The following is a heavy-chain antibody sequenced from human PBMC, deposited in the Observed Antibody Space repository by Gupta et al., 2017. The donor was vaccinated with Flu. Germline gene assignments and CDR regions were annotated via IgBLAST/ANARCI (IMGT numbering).Heavy chain of an antibody. CDR2: IGSGGNT. CDR1: GVTISGCH. CDR3: ARDFDWAFQH. Sequence: EVQLVESGGGLVQPGGSLRLSCAVSGVTISGCHMNWVRQAPGRGLEWLSYIGSGGNTDYADSARGRFTIARDNAKNSLYLQMNSLRDEDTAVYYCARDFDWAFQHWGQGILVTVSS. J-gene: IGHJ1*01. D-gene: IGHD3-9*01. V-gene: IGHV3-48*02.